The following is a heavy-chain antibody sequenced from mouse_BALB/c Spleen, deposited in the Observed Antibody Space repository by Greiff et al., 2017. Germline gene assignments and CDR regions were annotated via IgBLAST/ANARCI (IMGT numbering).Heavy chain of an antibody. J-gene: IGHJ1*01. D-gene: IGHD3-3*01. Sequence: QVQLQQSGAELARPGASVKLSCKASGYTFTSYWMQWVKQRPGQGLEWIGAIYPGDGDTRYTQKFKGKATLTADKSSSTAYMQLSSLASEDSAVYYCARGRPPYFDVWGAGTTVTVSS. CDR1: GYTFTSYW. CDR2: IYPGDGDT. V-gene: IGHV1-87*01. CDR3: ARGRPPYFDV.